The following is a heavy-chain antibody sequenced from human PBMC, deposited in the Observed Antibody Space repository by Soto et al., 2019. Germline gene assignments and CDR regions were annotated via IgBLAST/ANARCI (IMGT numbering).Heavy chain of an antibody. J-gene: IGHJ4*02. CDR1: GFIFSNYV. D-gene: IGHD2-21*01. CDR3: AREVLWSRYFDY. CDR2: MSYDGTTK. Sequence: QVQLVESGGGVVQPGRSLRLSCAASGFIFSNYVMYWVRQAPGKGLEWVAFMSYDGTTKYYADSVKGRFTISRDNSKNTLYLQMNNLRPEDTGVYCCAREVLWSRYFDYWGQGTLVTVSS. V-gene: IGHV3-30-3*01.